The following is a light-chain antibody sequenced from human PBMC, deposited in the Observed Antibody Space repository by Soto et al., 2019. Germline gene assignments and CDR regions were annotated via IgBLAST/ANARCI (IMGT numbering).Light chain of an antibody. CDR3: QEYDKWPIT. CDR2: GAS. Sequence: EIVMTQSPATLSVSPGERATLSCTASQSLNSNLVWYQKKPGQARTPLIYGASTSATGVPASFSGSASGTEFTLTSSRLQSEDSAVYHCQEYDKWPITLCQGTRLEVK. V-gene: IGKV3-15*01. CDR1: QSLNSN. J-gene: IGKJ5*01.